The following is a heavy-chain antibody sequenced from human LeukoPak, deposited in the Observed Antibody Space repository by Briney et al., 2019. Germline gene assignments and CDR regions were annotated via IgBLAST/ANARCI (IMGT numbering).Heavy chain of an antibody. Sequence: KPGGSLRLSCAASGFTFSDYYMSWIRQAPGKGLEWVSYISSSGSNIYYADSVKGRFTISRDNARNSLYLQMNSLRAEDTAVYYCAKDRVVTATLGGMDVWAKGPRSPSP. CDR2: ISSSGSNI. J-gene: IGHJ6*02. V-gene: IGHV3-11*01. D-gene: IGHD2-21*02. CDR3: AKDRVVTATLGGMDV. CDR1: GFTFSDYY.